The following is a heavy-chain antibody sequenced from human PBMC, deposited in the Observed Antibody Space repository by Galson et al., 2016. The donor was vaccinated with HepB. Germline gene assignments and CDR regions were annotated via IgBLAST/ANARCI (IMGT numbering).Heavy chain of an antibody. CDR2: ISYAGSNE. CDR1: GFLCNSHA. D-gene: IGHD1-26*01. CDR3: ARDRRGGSNTLDY. J-gene: IGHJ4*02. V-gene: IGHV3-30-3*01. Sequence: SLRLPCAASGFLCNSHAMNWVRQAPGKGLEWVAVISYAGSNENYADSVKGQFTISRDNSKNTLYLHMNSLRAEDTAVYYCARDRRGGSNTLDYWGQGTLVTVSS.